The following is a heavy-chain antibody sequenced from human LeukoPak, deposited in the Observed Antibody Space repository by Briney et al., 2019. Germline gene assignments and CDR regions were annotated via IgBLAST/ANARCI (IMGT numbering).Heavy chain of an antibody. Sequence: SETLSLTCTVSGYSISSGYYWGWIRQPPGKGLEWIGSIYHSGSTTYNPSLKSRVTISVDTSKKQFSLKLSSVTAADTAVYYCARGGSGYDWFDPWGQGTLVTVSS. CDR1: GYSISSGYY. V-gene: IGHV4-38-2*02. CDR2: IYHSGST. CDR3: ARGGSGYDWFDP. J-gene: IGHJ5*02. D-gene: IGHD5-12*01.